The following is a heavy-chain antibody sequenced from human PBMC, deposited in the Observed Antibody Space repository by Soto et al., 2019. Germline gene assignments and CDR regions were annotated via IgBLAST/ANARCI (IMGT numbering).Heavy chain of an antibody. D-gene: IGHD6-19*01. V-gene: IGHV1-18*04. CDR2: ISSYTGNTYYQHTANT. Sequence: ASVKVSCKASGYNFTNYHIHWVRQAPGQGLEWMGWISSYTGNTYYQHTANTGYAQKFQGRVSLTTDTFTTTAYMELRGLRSDDTAGYYCARKGLAVGGLSYYGMDGWGPGTTVTVSS. CDR3: ARKGLAVGGLSYYGMDG. J-gene: IGHJ6*02. CDR1: GYNFTNYH.